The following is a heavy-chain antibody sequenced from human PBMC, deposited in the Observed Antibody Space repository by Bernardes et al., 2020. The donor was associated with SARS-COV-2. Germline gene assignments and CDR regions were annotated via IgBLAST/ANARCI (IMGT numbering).Heavy chain of an antibody. CDR1: GGSVSSSTYY. CDR2: IYYSGGT. CDR3: ARRRGGVSGYDLG. Sequence: SETLSLTCTVSGGSVSSSTYYWDWIRQPPGKGLEWIGSIYYSGGTYYNPSLQSRVTISVDTSKNQFSLKLRSVTAADTAVYFCARRRGGVSGYDLGWGQGRLVTVSS. V-gene: IGHV4-39*01. J-gene: IGHJ4*02. D-gene: IGHD5-12*01.